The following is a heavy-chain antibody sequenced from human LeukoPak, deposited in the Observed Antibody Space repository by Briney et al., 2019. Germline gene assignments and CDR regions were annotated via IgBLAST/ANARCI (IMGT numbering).Heavy chain of an antibody. D-gene: IGHD3-22*01. CDR1: GFTFSSYW. CDR2: IKKDGSEK. J-gene: IGHJ4*02. Sequence: GGSLRLSCAASGFTFSSYWMSWVRQAPGKGLEWVANIKKDGSEKYYVDSVKGRFTISRDNAKNSLYLQMNSLRAEDTAVYYCARENYYDSSGHDYWGQGTLVTVSS. CDR3: ARENYYDSSGHDY. V-gene: IGHV3-7*01.